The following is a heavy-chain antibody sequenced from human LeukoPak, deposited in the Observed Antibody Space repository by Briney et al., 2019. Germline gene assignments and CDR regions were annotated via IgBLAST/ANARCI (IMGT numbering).Heavy chain of an antibody. CDR3: ARDKYSSSSFDY. Sequence: SETLSLTCTVSGGSLSSYYWSSIRQPPGKGLEWIGYIYYSGSTNYNLSLKSRVTISVDTSKNQFSLKLSSVTAADTAVYYCARDKYSSSSFDYWGQGTLVTVSS. J-gene: IGHJ4*02. CDR2: IYYSGST. V-gene: IGHV4-59*01. D-gene: IGHD6-6*01. CDR1: GGSLSSYY.